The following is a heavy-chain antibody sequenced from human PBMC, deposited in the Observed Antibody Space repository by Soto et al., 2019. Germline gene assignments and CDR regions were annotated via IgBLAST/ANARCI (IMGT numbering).Heavy chain of an antibody. CDR1: GFTFSSYA. J-gene: IGHJ4*02. D-gene: IGHD1-1*01. Sequence: GVSLRLPCAASGFTFSSYAMSRVRQAPGKGLKWVAIIWHDGKNKDYADSVKGRFTVSRDNSKNALYLQMNSLRAGDTAVYHCARDPGNDEAIEYGGQGTLVTVSS. V-gene: IGHV3-33*08. CDR2: IWHDGKNK. CDR3: ARDPGNDEAIEY.